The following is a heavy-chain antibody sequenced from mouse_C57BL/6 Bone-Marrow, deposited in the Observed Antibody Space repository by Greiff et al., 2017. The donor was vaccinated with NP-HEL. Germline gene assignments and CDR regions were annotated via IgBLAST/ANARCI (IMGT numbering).Heavy chain of an antibody. D-gene: IGHD2-1*01. CDR1: GYTFTSYG. CDR3: ARGVYYGNSWFAY. J-gene: IGHJ3*01. Sequence: QVQLQQSGAELARPGASVKLSCKASGYTFTSYGISWVKQRTGQGLEWIGEIYPRSGNTYYNEKFKGKATRTADKSSSTAYMELRSLTSEDSAVYFCARGVYYGNSWFAYWGQGTLVTVSA. V-gene: IGHV1-81*01. CDR2: IYPRSGNT.